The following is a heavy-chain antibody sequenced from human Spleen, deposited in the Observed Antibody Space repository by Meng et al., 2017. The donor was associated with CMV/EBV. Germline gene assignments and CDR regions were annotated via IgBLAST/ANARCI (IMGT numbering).Heavy chain of an antibody. Sequence: QVQESGPRQVKPSQTLHLTCPVSVGSMCSGDHFWNWIRQPPGKGLEWIGYIYYSGNTYYNPSLKSRVTISIDTSKNQLSLKLSSVTAADTAVYYCARAEYYNWFDPWGQGTLVTVSS. CDR1: VGSMCSGDHF. V-gene: IGHV4-30-4*01. D-gene: IGHD1-14*01. J-gene: IGHJ5*02. CDR2: IYYSGNT. CDR3: ARAEYYNWFDP.